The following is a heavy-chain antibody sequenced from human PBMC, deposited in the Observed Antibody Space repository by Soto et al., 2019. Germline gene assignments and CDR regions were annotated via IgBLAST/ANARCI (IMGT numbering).Heavy chain of an antibody. J-gene: IGHJ4*02. V-gene: IGHV3-30-3*01. D-gene: IGHD5-18*01. CDR2: ISYDGSNK. Sequence: GSLRLSCAASGFTFSSYAMHWVRQAPGKGLEWVAVISYDGSNKYYADSVKGRFTISRDNSKNTLYLQMNSLRAEDTAVYYCARGIQLWLDYWGQGTLVTVSS. CDR1: GFTFSSYA. CDR3: ARGIQLWLDY.